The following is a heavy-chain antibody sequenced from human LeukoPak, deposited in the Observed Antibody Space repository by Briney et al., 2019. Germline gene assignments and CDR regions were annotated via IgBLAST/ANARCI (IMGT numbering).Heavy chain of an antibody. CDR1: GFTFSSYV. V-gene: IGHV3-23*01. J-gene: IGHJ4*02. D-gene: IGHD1-26*01. Sequence: GGSLRLSCAASGFTFSSYVMSWVRQAPGKGPEWVSAISGSGGSTYYADSVRGRFTISRDNSKNTLYLQMNSLRTEDTALYYCAKVAWDHGDYWGQGTLVTVSS. CDR3: AKVAWDHGDY. CDR2: ISGSGGST.